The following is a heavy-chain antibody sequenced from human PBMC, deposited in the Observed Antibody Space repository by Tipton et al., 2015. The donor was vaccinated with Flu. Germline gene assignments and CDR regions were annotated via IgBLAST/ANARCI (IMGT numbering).Heavy chain of an antibody. V-gene: IGHV1-8*01. D-gene: IGHD3-10*01. CDR1: GYTFTSYD. Sequence: QLVQSGAEVKKTGASVKVSCKASGYTFTSYDINWVRQATGQGLEWMGWMNPNSGNTGYAQKFQGRVTMTRNTSISTAYMELSSLRSEDTAVYYCARDRGYYGSGSYALDYWGQGTLVTVSS. CDR3: ARDRGYYGSGSYALDY. CDR2: MNPNSGNT. J-gene: IGHJ4*02.